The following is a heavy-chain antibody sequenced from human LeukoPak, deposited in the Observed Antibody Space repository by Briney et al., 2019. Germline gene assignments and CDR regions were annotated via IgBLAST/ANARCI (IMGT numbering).Heavy chain of an antibody. Sequence: GGSLRLSCAASGFTFSSYAMHWVRQAPGKGLEWVAVISYDGSNKYYADSVKGRFTISRDNSKNMLYLQMNSLRAEDTAVYYCARPQWLVNDAFDIWGQGTMVTVSS. D-gene: IGHD6-19*01. V-gene: IGHV3-30*04. CDR2: ISYDGSNK. CDR3: ARPQWLVNDAFDI. J-gene: IGHJ3*02. CDR1: GFTFSSYA.